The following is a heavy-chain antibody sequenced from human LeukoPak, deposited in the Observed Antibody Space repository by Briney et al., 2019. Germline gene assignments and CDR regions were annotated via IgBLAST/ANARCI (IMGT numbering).Heavy chain of an antibody. Sequence: LGESLKISCKGSGYSFTSYWINWVRQMPGKGLEWMGTIDPSDSYTNYSPSFQGHGTISADKSIYTASLQWSSLKASDTAMYYCARLVNYDGSGQKIFDYWGQGTLVTVSS. CDR2: IDPSDSYT. CDR3: ARLVNYDGSGQKIFDY. J-gene: IGHJ4*02. CDR1: GYSFTSYW. D-gene: IGHD3-22*01. V-gene: IGHV5-10-1*01.